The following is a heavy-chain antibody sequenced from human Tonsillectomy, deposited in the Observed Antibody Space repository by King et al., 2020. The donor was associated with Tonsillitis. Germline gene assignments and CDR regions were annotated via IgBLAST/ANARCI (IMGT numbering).Heavy chain of an antibody. J-gene: IGHJ3*02. V-gene: IGHV4-34*01. CDR1: GGSFSGYY. D-gene: IGHD3-22*01. CDR2: INHSGST. CDR3: ARDSIVYFEAFDI. Sequence: VQLQQWGAGLLKPSETLSLTCAVYGGSFSGYYWSWIRQPPGKGLEWIGEINHSGSTNYNPSLKSRVTISVDTSKNQVSLKLSSVTAADTAVYYCARDSIVYFEAFDIWGQGPMVTVSS.